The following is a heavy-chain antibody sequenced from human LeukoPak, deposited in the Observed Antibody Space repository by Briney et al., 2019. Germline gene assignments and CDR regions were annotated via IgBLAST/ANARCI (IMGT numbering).Heavy chain of an antibody. CDR2: FYYSGST. V-gene: IGHV4-59*08. CDR3: ARRGYSYGYPEDYYGMDV. CDR1: GGSISSYY. Sequence: PSETLSLTCTVSGGSISSYYWSWIRQPPGKGLEWIGYFYYSGSTNYNPSLKSRVTISVDTSKNQFSLKLSSVTAADTAVYYCARRGYSYGYPEDYYGMDVWGQGTTVTVSS. J-gene: IGHJ6*02. D-gene: IGHD5-18*01.